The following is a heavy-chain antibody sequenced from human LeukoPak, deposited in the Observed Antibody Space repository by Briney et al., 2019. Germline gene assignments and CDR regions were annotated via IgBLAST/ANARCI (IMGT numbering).Heavy chain of an antibody. V-gene: IGHV3-74*01. D-gene: IGHD3-22*01. J-gene: IGHJ4*02. CDR1: GFSFSRYW. CDR3: ARDGAGGLLLDY. Sequence: GRSLRLSCAASGFSFSRYWIHWVRQAPGKGLVWVSRINSDGSSTNYADSGKGRFTISRDNAKNTLYLQMNSLRAEDTAVYYCARDGAGGLLLDYWGQGTLVTVSS. CDR2: INSDGSST.